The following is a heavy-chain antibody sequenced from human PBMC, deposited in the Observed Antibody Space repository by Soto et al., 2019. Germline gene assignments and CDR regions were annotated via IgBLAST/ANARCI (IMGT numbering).Heavy chain of an antibody. CDR1: GYSFTSYW. Sequence: PVESLKISCKGSGYSFTSYWIGWVRQMPGKGLEWMGITHPTDSDTRYSPSFQGQVTISADKSIGTAYLQWTDLKPSDTAIYYCARRLYTSGYYGVGSWGQGTLVTVS. J-gene: IGHJ4*02. CDR2: THPTDSDT. V-gene: IGHV5-51*01. CDR3: ARRLYTSGYYGVGS. D-gene: IGHD6-19*01.